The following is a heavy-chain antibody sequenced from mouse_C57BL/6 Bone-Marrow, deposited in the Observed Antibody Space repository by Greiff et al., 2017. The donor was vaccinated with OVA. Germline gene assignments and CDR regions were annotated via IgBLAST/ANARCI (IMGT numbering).Heavy chain of an antibody. V-gene: IGHV1-64*01. D-gene: IGHD3-2*02. CDR2: IHPNSGST. CDR1: GYTFTSYW. J-gene: IGHJ3*01. Sequence: QVQLQQPGAELVKPGASVKLSCKASGYTFTSYWMHWVKQRPGQGLEWIGMIHPNSGSTNYNEKFKSKATLTVDKSSSTAYMQLSSLTSEDSAVYYCARRGQLRSWVAYWGQGTLVTVSA. CDR3: ARRGQLRSWVAY.